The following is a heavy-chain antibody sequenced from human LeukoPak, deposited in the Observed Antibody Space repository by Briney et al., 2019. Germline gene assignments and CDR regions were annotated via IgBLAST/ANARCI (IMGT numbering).Heavy chain of an antibody. CDR2: ISYDGSNK. V-gene: IGHV3-30*04. J-gene: IGHJ4*02. D-gene: IGHD2-15*01. CDR3: AKDVLLS. CDR1: GFTFSNYA. Sequence: GGSLRLSCAASGFTFSNYAMHWVRQAPGKGLEWVAVISYDGSNKYYADSVKGRFTISRDKSKNTLYLEMSSLRAEDTAVYYCAKDVLLSWGQGTLVTVSS.